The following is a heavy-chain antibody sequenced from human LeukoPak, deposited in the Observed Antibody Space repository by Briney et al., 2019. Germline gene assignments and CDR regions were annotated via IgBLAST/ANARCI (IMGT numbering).Heavy chain of an antibody. CDR3: ARGREGPYSSSSRPWIDY. CDR2: INHSGST. CDR1: GGSIRSSYYY. V-gene: IGHV4-39*07. J-gene: IGHJ4*02. Sequence: SETLSLTCTVSGGSIRSSYYYWSWIRQPPGKGLEWIGEINHSGSTNYNPSLKSRVTISVDTSKNQFSLKLSSVTAADTAVYYCARGREGPYSSSSRPWIDYWGQGTLVTVSS. D-gene: IGHD6-6*01.